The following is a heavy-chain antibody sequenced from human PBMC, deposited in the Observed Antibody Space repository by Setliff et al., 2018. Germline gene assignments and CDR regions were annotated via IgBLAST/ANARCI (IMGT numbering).Heavy chain of an antibody. CDR3: ARGRYWFAPNWFDP. D-gene: IGHD2-21*01. Sequence: SETLSLTCTVSCGSISSGSYYWSWIRQPAGKGLEWIGRIYTSGSTNYNPSLKSRATISVDTSKNQFSLKLSSVTAADTAVYYCARGRYWFAPNWFDPWGQGTLVTVSS. J-gene: IGHJ5*02. V-gene: IGHV4-61*02. CDR1: CGSISSGSYY. CDR2: IYTSGST.